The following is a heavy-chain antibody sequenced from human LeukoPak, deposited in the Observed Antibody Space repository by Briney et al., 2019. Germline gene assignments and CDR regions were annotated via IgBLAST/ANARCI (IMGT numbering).Heavy chain of an antibody. CDR3: ARQILLRFFDWSPNPSGHMDV. V-gene: IGHV1-69*01. CDR2: IIPIFGTA. J-gene: IGHJ6*03. CDR1: GGTFSSYA. Sequence: SVKVSCKSSGGTFSSYAISWVRQAPGQGLEWMGGIIPIFGTANYAQKFQGRITITADESTSTAYMELSSLRSEDTAVYYCARQILLRFFDWSPNPSGHMDVWGKGTTVTVSS. D-gene: IGHD3-9*01.